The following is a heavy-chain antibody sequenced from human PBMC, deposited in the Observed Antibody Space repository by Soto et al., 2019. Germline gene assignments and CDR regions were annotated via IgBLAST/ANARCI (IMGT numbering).Heavy chain of an antibody. J-gene: IGHJ4*02. Sequence: GSLRLSCXASGFTFSSYWMHWVRQAPGKGLVWVSRINSDGSDTSNADSVKGRFTISRDNAKNTLYLQMNSLRAEDTAVYYCARESSWAPDYWGQGTLVTVSS. V-gene: IGHV3-74*01. D-gene: IGHD7-27*01. CDR3: ARESSWAPDY. CDR2: INSDGSDT. CDR1: GFTFSSYW.